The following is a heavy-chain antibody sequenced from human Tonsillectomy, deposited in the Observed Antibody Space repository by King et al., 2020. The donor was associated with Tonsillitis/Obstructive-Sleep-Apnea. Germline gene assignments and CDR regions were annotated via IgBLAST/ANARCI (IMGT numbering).Heavy chain of an antibody. CDR2: INPGAGSA. D-gene: IGHD3-10*02. CDR3: ARGGLRSDGDSLNFDY. Sequence: QLVQSGAEMKKPGASVKVSCKASGYTFTTYQIHWVRQAPGQGLEWVGIINPGAGSARNAANLQGRVTMTRDTSTSTVYMEVVRLRSEDTAVYYCARGGLRSDGDSLNFDYWGQGTLVTVSS. J-gene: IGHJ4*02. V-gene: IGHV1-46*01. CDR1: GYTFTTYQ.